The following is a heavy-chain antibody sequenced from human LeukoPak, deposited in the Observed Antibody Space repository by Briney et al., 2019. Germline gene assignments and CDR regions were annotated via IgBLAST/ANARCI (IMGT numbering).Heavy chain of an antibody. CDR1: GFTFSSYG. Sequence: GGSLRLSCAASGFTFSSYGMHWVRQAPGKGLEWVAFIRYDGSNKYYADSVKGRFTISRDNSKNTLYLQMNRLRAEDTAVYYCAKEEEAVAALPVYGMDVWGQGTTVTVSS. V-gene: IGHV3-30*02. CDR2: IRYDGSNK. J-gene: IGHJ6*02. D-gene: IGHD6-19*01. CDR3: AKEEEAVAALPVYGMDV.